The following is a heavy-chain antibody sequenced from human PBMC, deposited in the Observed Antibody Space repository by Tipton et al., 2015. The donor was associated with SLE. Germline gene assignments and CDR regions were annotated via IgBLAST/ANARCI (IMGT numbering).Heavy chain of an antibody. V-gene: IGHV5-10-1*01. D-gene: IGHD4-11*01. CDR2: IDPSDSYT. J-gene: IGHJ5*02. CDR1: GYSFTNYW. Sequence: QLVQYGAEVKKPGESLRISCKGSGYSFTNYWITWVRQMPGRGLEWMGRIDPSDSYTNYNPSFQGHVTISADKSINTAYLQWTSLKASDTAMYYCASRTTGTNWFDPWGQGTLVTVSS. CDR3: ASRTTGTNWFDP.